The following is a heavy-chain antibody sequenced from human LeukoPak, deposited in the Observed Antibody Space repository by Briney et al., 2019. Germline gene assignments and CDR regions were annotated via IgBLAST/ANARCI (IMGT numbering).Heavy chain of an antibody. CDR2: INPNSGGT. D-gene: IGHD6-19*01. CDR3: AREILVAGTLIDY. Sequence: GASVKVSCKASGYTFTAYYVHWVRQAPGQGLEWMGWINPNSGGTNYAQTFQGWVTFTRDTSITTAYMELSRLTSDDTAIYYCAREILVAGTLIDYWGQGTPVTVSS. J-gene: IGHJ4*02. V-gene: IGHV1-2*04. CDR1: GYTFTAYY.